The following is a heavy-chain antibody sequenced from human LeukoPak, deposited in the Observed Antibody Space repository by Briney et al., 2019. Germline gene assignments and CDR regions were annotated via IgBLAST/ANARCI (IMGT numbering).Heavy chain of an antibody. V-gene: IGHV3-7*01. CDR3: ARQRYMDV. CDR2: INEDGSEK. CDR1: GFTFSRYW. Sequence: GGSLRLSCAASGFTFSRYWMSWLRQAPGKGLEWVANINEDGSEKIYVDFVKGRFTISRDNAKNSLYLQMNSLRGEDRAVYYCARQRYMDVWGKGTTVTVSS. J-gene: IGHJ6*03.